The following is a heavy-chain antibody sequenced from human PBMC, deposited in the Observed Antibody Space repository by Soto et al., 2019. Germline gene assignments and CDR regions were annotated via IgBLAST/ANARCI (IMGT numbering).Heavy chain of an antibody. Sequence: HPGGSLRLSCAASGVTFSSNALSGVRQAPGKGLEWVSVISGSGGSTYYTDSVKGRFTISRDNSKNTLYLQMNSLRAEDTAVYYCAGPGYSSGWYSVDYWGQGTLVTVSS. D-gene: IGHD6-19*01. CDR1: GVTFSSNA. J-gene: IGHJ4*02. V-gene: IGHV3-23*01. CDR2: ISGSGGST. CDR3: AGPGYSSGWYSVDY.